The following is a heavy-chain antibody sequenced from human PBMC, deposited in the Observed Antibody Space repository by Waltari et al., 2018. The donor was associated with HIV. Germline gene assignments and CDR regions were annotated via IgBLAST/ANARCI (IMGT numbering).Heavy chain of an antibody. V-gene: IGHV4-39*07. Sequence: QLQLQESGPGLVKPSETLSLSCTVSGGSISISSYYWGWIRQPPGKGLEWIGSIYYSGVTYYNTSLKSRVTISGDTSKNQFSRKLSSVTAADTAVYYCARDGGSGFDYWGQGTLVTVSS. D-gene: IGHD2-15*01. CDR2: IYYSGVT. CDR1: GGSISISSYY. CDR3: ARDGGSGFDY. J-gene: IGHJ4*02.